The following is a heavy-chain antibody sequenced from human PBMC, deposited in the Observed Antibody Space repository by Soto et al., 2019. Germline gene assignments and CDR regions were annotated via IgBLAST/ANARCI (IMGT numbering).Heavy chain of an antibody. D-gene: IGHD2-8*01. CDR3: VKDGGRDCTNGVCYTGAFDF. CDR2: ISFDGLNK. CDR1: GFIFSRYD. J-gene: IGHJ3*01. V-gene: IGHV3-30*18. Sequence: GGSLRLSCAASGFIFSRYDMHWVRQAPGKGLEWVAVISFDGLNKYYGDSVKGRFTVSRDSSKNTLHLQMNSLRAKDTALDYCVKDGGRDCTNGVCYTGAFDFWGQGTVVTVSS.